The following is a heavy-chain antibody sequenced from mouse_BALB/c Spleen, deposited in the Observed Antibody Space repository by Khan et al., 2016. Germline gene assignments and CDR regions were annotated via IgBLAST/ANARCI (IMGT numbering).Heavy chain of an antibody. D-gene: IGHD2-3*01. CDR3: ARRDDGGGAMDY. V-gene: IGHV2-6*02. Sequence: QVQLKQSGPGLVAPSQSLSITCTVSGFSLTSYGVHWVRQPPGKGLEWLVVIWSDGSTTYNSALKSRLSISTDNSKSQVFLKMNSLQTDDTAMYYCARRDDGGGAMDYWGQGTSVTVSS. J-gene: IGHJ4*01. CDR1: GFSLTSYG. CDR2: IWSDGST.